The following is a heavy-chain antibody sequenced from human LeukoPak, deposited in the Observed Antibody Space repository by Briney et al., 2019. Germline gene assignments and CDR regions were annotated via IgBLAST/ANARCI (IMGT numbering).Heavy chain of an antibody. Sequence: GGSLRLSCAASGFTFSSYAMSWVRQAPGKGLEWVSVIYSGGSTYYADSVKGRFTISKDNSKNTLYLQMNSLRAEDTAVYYCAKGRNYYGSGSPSDYWGQGTLVTVSS. CDR2: IYSGGST. CDR1: GFTFSSYA. J-gene: IGHJ4*02. CDR3: AKGRNYYGSGSPSDY. V-gene: IGHV3-23*03. D-gene: IGHD3-10*01.